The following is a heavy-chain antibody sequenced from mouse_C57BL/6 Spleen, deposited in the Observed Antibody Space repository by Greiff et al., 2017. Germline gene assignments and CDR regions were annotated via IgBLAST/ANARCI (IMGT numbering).Heavy chain of an antibody. J-gene: IGHJ4*01. CDR3: ARNDYYAMDY. Sequence: EVKLVESGGGLVKPGGSLKLSCAASGFTFSDYGMHWVRQAPEKGLEWVAYISSGSSTIYYAGTVKGRFTISRDNAKNTLFLQMTSLRSEDTAMYYCARNDYYAMDYWGQGTSVTVSS. V-gene: IGHV5-17*01. CDR2: ISSGSSTI. CDR1: GFTFSDYG.